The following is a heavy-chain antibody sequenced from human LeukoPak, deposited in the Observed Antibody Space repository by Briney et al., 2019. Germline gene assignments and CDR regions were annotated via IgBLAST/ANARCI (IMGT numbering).Heavy chain of an antibody. CDR2: IYYSGTT. CDR3: ARVGYGSGSWGWFDP. CDR1: GGSISGFL. Sequence: SETPSLICTVSGGSISGFLWTWIRQSPGKGLEYIGYIYYSGTTDYNPTLKSRVSMSVDTSKNQFFLNLTSVTAADTAIYYCARVGYGSGSWGWFDPWGQGTLVTVSS. J-gene: IGHJ5*02. V-gene: IGHV4-59*01. D-gene: IGHD3-10*01.